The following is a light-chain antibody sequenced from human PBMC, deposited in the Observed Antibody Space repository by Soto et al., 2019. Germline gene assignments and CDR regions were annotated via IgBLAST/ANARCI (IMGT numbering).Light chain of an antibody. V-gene: IGKV1-39*01. CDR1: QSISNF. CDR2: TTS. CDR3: QQSYSTPQT. J-gene: IGKJ4*01. Sequence: DIQMTQSPSSLSASVGDRVTITCRASQSISNFLNWYQQKPGKAPKLLIHTTSSLQSGVPSRFSASGTGTEFTLTISSLQPEDFATYYCQQSYSTPQTFGGGTKVEI.